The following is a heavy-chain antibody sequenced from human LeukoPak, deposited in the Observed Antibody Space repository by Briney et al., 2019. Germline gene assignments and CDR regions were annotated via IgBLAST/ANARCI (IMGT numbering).Heavy chain of an antibody. D-gene: IGHD1-26*01. J-gene: IGHJ4*02. Sequence: ASVKVSCKVSGYTLTQLSMHWVRQAPGKGLEWMGGFDPEDGETIYAQKFQGRVTMTEDTSTDTAYMELSSLRSEDTAMYYCARPISGGRISGTVKTDYWGQGTLVTVFS. CDR1: GYTLTQLS. CDR2: FDPEDGET. V-gene: IGHV1-24*01. CDR3: ARPISGGRISGTVKTDY.